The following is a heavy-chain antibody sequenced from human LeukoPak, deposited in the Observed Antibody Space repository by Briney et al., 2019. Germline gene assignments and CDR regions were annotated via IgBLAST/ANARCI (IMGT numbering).Heavy chain of an antibody. CDR3: ATDPTYYYDSSGYIY. J-gene: IGHJ4*02. V-gene: IGHV1-24*01. Sequence: ASVNVSFTVSGYTLTELSMHWVRQAPGKGLEWMGGFDPEDGETIYAQKFQGRVTMTEDTSTDTAYMELSSLRSEDTAVYYCATDPTYYYDSSGYIYWGQGTLVTVSS. CDR1: GYTLTELS. CDR2: FDPEDGET. D-gene: IGHD3-22*01.